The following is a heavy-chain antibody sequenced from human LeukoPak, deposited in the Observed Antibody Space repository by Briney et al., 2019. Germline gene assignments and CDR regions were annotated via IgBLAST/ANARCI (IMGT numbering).Heavy chain of an antibody. D-gene: IGHD2-2*01. CDR2: INQDGGEK. V-gene: IGHV3-7*01. J-gene: IGHJ4*02. CDR3: ATGRSCTTCYLPDY. CDR1: GFTVSGNY. Sequence: GGSLRLSCAASGFTVSGNYMSWVRQAPGKGLEWVANINQDGGEKYFLDSVKGRFTISRDNAMNSLYLQMNSLRAEDTALYYCATGRSCTTCYLPDYWGQGTLVTVSS.